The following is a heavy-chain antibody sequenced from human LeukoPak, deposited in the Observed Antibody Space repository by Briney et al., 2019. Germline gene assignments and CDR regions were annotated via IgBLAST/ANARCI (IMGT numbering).Heavy chain of an antibody. CDR2: ISSNGGNI. CDR3: AILPVDAFDI. J-gene: IGHJ3*02. D-gene: IGHD1-14*01. V-gene: IGHV3-64*01. CDR1: RFTFSNYA. Sequence: GGSLRLSCAASRFTFSNYAMHWVRQAPGKGLEPVSAISSNGGNIHYANSVKGRFTISRDNSKNTLYLQMGSLRAEDMAVYYCAILPVDAFDIWGEGTMVAAS.